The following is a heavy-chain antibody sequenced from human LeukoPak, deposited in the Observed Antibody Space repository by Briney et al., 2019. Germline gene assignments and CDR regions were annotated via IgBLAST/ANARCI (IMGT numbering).Heavy chain of an antibody. D-gene: IGHD4-17*01. CDR3: ARGVGDYVFDP. V-gene: IGHV4-31*03. CDR2: IYYSGST. CDR1: GCSISSGGYY. Sequence: SETLSLTCTVSGCSISSGGYYWSWIRQHPGKGLEWIGYIYYSGSTYYNPSLKSRATISVDTSKDQFSLKLNSVTAADTAVYYCARGVGDYVFDPWGQGTLVTVSS. J-gene: IGHJ5*02.